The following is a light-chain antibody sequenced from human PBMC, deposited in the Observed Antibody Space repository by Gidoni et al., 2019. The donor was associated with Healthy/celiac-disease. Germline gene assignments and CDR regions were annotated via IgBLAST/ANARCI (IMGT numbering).Light chain of an antibody. CDR3: QQSYSTPLT. CDR2: AAS. Sequence: DIQMTQSPSSLSASVGDRVTITCRASKSISSYLNWYQQKPGKAPKLLIYAASSLQSGVPSRFSGSGSGTEFTLTISSLQPEDFATYYCQQSYSTPLTFXGXTKVEIK. V-gene: IGKV1-39*01. CDR1: KSISSY. J-gene: IGKJ4*01.